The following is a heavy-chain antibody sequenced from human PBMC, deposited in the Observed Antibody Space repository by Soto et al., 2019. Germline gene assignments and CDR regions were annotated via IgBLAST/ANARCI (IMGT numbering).Heavy chain of an antibody. CDR3: EKAAFPRPYCGGDCYLSSDY. J-gene: IGHJ4*02. CDR2: ISYDGSNK. V-gene: IGHV3-30*18. CDR1: GFTFSSYG. D-gene: IGHD2-21*02. Sequence: QVQLVESGGGVVQPGRSLRLSCAASGFTFSSYGMHWVRQAPGKGLEWVAVISYDGSNKYYADSVKGRFTISRDNSKNTLYLQMNRLRAGDTAVYYFEKAAFPRPYCGGDCYLSSDYWGQGTLVTVSS.